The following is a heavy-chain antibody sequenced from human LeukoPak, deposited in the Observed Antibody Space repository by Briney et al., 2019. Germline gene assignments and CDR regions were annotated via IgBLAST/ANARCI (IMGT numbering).Heavy chain of an antibody. CDR1: GYTFSGYG. V-gene: IGHV1-18*01. J-gene: IGHJ2*01. CDR2: ISARNNQT. CDR3: ARVDDLGSGWARSFDL. D-gene: IGHD6-19*01. Sequence: ASVKVSCKASGYTFSGYGISWVRQAPGQGLKWMGWISARNNQTKYAQSFQDRITMTIEKATSTVYMELRSLRLDDTAIYCCARVDDLGSGWARSFDLWGRGTLVTVSA.